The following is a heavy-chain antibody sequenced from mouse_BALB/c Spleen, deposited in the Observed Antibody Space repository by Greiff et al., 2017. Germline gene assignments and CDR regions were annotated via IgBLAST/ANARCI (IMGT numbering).Heavy chain of an antibody. CDR2: IWSGGST. Sequence: QVQLKQSGPGLVQPSQSLSITCTVSGFSLTSYGVHWVRQSPGKGLEWLGVIWSGGSTDYNAAFISRLSISKDNTKSQVFFKMNSLQADDTAIYYCARGTTRGFAYWGQGTLVTVSA. CDR3: ARGTTRGFAY. D-gene: IGHD3-1*01. CDR1: GFSLTSYG. J-gene: IGHJ3*01. V-gene: IGHV2-4-1*01.